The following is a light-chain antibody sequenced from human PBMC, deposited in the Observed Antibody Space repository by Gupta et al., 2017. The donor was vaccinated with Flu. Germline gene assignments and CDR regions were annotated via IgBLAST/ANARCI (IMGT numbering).Light chain of an antibody. CDR2: DDT. V-gene: IGLV3-21*02. CDR1: NIAGKT. CDR3: QVWDSSSDHPGV. J-gene: IGLJ3*02. Sequence: GNNIAGKTVHWFQQKPGQAPVLVVYDDTFRPSGIPERFSGSNSGNTATLTMSRVEAGDEADYYCQVWDSSSDHPGVFGGGTKRTVL.